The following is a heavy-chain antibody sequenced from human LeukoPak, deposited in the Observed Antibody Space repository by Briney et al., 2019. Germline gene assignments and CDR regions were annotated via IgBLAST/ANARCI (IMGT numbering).Heavy chain of an antibody. CDR2: IYSGGST. D-gene: IGHD5-18*01. CDR3: AKGIELWLTYFDH. CDR1: GFTVSSNY. Sequence: TGGSLRLSCAASGFTVSSNYMSWVRQAPGKGLEWVSVIYSGGSTYYADSVKGRFTISRDNAKNSLYLQMNSLRAEDTAVYYCAKGIELWLTYFDHWGQGTLVTASS. J-gene: IGHJ4*02. V-gene: IGHV3-53*01.